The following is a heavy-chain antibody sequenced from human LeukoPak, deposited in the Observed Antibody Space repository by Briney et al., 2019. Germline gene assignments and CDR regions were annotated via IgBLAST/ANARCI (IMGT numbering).Heavy chain of an antibody. Sequence: ASVKVSCKASGYTFTGYYMHWVRQAPGQGLEWMGWINPNSGGTNYAQKFQGRVTMTRDTSISTAYMELSRLRSDDTAVYYCATYDSSGYYFPAGYWGQGTLVTVSS. V-gene: IGHV1-2*02. CDR2: INPNSGGT. CDR1: GYTFTGYY. D-gene: IGHD3-22*01. J-gene: IGHJ4*02. CDR3: ATYDSSGYYFPAGY.